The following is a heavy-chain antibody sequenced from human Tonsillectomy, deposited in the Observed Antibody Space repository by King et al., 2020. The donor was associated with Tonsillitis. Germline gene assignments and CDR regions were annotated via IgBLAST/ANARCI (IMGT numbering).Heavy chain of an antibody. CDR3: ARGPCSSTSCYRDAFDI. V-gene: IGHV3-30*04. CDR1: GFTFSSYA. Sequence: VQLVESGGGEVQPGRSLRLSCAASGFTFSSYAMHWVRQAPGKGLEWVAVISYDGSNKYYADSVKGRFTISRDNSKNTLYLQMNSLRAEDTAVYYCARGPCSSTSCYRDAFDIWGQGTMVTVSS. J-gene: IGHJ3*02. CDR2: ISYDGSNK. D-gene: IGHD2-2*01.